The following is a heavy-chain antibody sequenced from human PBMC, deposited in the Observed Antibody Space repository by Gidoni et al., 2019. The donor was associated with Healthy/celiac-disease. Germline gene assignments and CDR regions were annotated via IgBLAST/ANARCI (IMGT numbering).Heavy chain of an antibody. CDR2: ISGGGFST. D-gene: IGHD1-26*01. J-gene: IGHJ4*02. Sequence: EAQLLESGGGLVQPGGSLRLSCAASGFTFSSYAMTWVRQAPGKGLEWVSSISGGGFSTYYADSVKGRFTISRDNSKNTLYLQMNSLRADDTAMYFCASSPSGTYSSGFWGQGTLVTVSS. V-gene: IGHV3-23*01. CDR1: GFTFSSYA. CDR3: ASSPSGTYSSGF.